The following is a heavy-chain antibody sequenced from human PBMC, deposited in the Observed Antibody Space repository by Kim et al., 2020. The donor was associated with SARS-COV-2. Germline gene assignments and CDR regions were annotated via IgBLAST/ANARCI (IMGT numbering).Heavy chain of an antibody. CDR2: IYYSGST. J-gene: IGHJ4*02. Sequence: SETLSLTCTVSGGSISRGGYYWSWIRQHPGKGLEWIGYIYYSGSTHYNPSLKSRVTISVDTSKNQFSLKLSSVTAADTAVYYCARRRAGGSGSYFDYWGQGTLVTVSS. D-gene: IGHD3-10*01. CDR1: GGSISRGGYY. V-gene: IGHV4-31*03. CDR3: ARRRAGGSGSYFDY.